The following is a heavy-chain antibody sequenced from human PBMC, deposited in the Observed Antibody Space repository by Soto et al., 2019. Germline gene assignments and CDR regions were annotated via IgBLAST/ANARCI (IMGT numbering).Heavy chain of an antibody. CDR1: GFTFSSYS. D-gene: IGHD3-10*01. Sequence: GVSLRLSCAASGFTFSSYSMNWVRQAPGKGLEWVSSISSSSSYIYYADSVKGRFTISRDNAKNSLYLQMNSLRAEDTAVHYCARDSMVRGVNNYCFSWGKGALGTVSS. CDR3: ARDSMVRGVNNYCFS. CDR2: ISSSSSYI. V-gene: IGHV3-21*01. J-gene: IGHJ1*01.